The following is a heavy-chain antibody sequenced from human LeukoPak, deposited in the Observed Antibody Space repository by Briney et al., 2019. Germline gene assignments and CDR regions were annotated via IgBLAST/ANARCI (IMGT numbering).Heavy chain of an antibody. J-gene: IGHJ4*02. CDR2: IYHSGST. CDR3: ARGSAMMGGAGLDY. V-gene: IGHV4-30-2*01. CDR1: GGSISSGGYY. Sequence: SQTLSLTCSVSGGSISSGGYYWSWIRQPPGKGLEWIGYIYHSGSTYYNPSLKSRVTISVDRSKNQFSLKLNSVTAADTAVYYCARGSAMMGGAGLDYWGQGARVTVSS. D-gene: IGHD3-22*01.